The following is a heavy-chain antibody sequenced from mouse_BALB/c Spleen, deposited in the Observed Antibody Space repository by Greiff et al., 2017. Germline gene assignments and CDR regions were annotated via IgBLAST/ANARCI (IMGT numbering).Heavy chain of an antibody. CDR3: TRGTTEDYFDY. CDR2: IYPSDSYT. D-gene: IGHD1-1*01. CDR1: GYTFTSYW. Sequence: QVHVKQPGAELVRPGASVKLSCKASGYTFTSYWINWVKQRPGQGLEWIGNIYPSDSYTNYNQKFKDKATLTVDKSSSTAYMQLSSPTSEDSAVYYCTRGTTEDYFDYWGQGTTLTVSS. V-gene: IGHV1-69*02. J-gene: IGHJ2*01.